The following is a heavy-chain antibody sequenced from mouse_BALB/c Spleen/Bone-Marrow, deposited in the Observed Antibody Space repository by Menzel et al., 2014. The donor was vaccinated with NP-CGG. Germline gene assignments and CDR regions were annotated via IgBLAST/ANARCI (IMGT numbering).Heavy chain of an antibody. CDR2: ISSGGSYT. CDR3: ARHWYGGDYYAMDY. Sequence: EVMLVESGGGLVKPGGSPKLSCAASGFTFSSYAMSWVRQTPEKRLEWVATISSGGSYTYYPDSVKGRFTISRDNAKNTLYLQMSSLRSEDTAMYYCARHWYGGDYYAMDYWGQGTSVTVSS. CDR1: GFTFSSYA. D-gene: IGHD1-1*02. J-gene: IGHJ4*01. V-gene: IGHV5-9-1*01.